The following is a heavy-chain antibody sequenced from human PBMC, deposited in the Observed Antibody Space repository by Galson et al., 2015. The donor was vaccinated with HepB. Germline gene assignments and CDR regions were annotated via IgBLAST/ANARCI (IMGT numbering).Heavy chain of an antibody. CDR3: AREIATSGSENFHY. CDR1: GDTFSPY. V-gene: IGHV1-46*03. CDR2: INPSVDKT. Sequence: SVKVSCKASGDTFSPYMHWVRQAPGQGLEWMVAINPSVDKTWYAQKFQGRVTMTRDTSTNTIYMEVTSLRSADTAVYSCAREIATSGSENFHYWGQGTLVGVSA. J-gene: IGHJ4*02. D-gene: IGHD6-13*01.